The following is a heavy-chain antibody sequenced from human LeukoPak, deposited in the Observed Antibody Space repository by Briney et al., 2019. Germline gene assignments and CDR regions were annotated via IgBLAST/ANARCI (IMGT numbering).Heavy chain of an antibody. Sequence: GGSLRLSCAASGFTFSSYGMHWVRQAPGKGLEWVAVISYDGSNKYYADSVKGRFTISRDNSKNTLYLQMNSLRAEDTAVYYCAKAPRIAVAGWHYYGMDVWGQGTTVTVSS. D-gene: IGHD6-19*01. CDR1: GFTFSSYG. CDR2: ISYDGSNK. V-gene: IGHV3-30*18. CDR3: AKAPRIAVAGWHYYGMDV. J-gene: IGHJ6*02.